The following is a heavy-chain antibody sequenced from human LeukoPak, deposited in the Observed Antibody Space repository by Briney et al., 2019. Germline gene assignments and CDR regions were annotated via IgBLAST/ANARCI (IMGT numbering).Heavy chain of an antibody. CDR2: IYYSGST. CDR3: ATSPDYGDPQGGLNFDY. J-gene: IGHJ4*02. CDR1: GGSISSSSYY. D-gene: IGHD4-17*01. V-gene: IGHV4-39*01. Sequence: PSETLSLTCTVSGGSISSSSYYWGWIRQPPGKGLEWIGSIYYSGSTYYNPSLKSRVTISVDTSKNQFSLKLSSVTAADTAVYYCATSPDYGDPQGGLNFDYWGQGTLVTVSS.